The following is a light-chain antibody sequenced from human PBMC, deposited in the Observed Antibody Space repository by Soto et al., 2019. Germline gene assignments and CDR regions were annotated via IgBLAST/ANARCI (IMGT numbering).Light chain of an antibody. V-gene: IGKV3-20*01. CDR3: QQYGSSFTWT. CDR2: GAS. J-gene: IGKJ1*01. CDR1: QSVSSSY. Sequence: EIVLTQSPGTLSLSPGERATLSCRASQSVSSSYLAWYQQRPGQAPRLLIYGASSRATGIPHRFSGSGSGTDFTLTISRLEPEDFSVYYCQQYGSSFTWTFGQGTKVEIK.